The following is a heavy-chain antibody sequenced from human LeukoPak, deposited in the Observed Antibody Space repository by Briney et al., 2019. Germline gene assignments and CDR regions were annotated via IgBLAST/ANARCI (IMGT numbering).Heavy chain of an antibody. D-gene: IGHD3-10*01. CDR2: ISYDGSNK. CDR1: GFTFSSYA. V-gene: IGHV3-30*04. J-gene: IGHJ6*04. CDR3: ARDGPRAEGFGELANMDV. Sequence: PGRSLRLSCAASGFTFSSYAMHWVRQAPGKGLEWVAVISYDGSNKYYADSVKGRFTISRDNSKNTLYLQMNSLRAEDTAVYYCARDGPRAEGFGELANMDVWGKGTTVTVSS.